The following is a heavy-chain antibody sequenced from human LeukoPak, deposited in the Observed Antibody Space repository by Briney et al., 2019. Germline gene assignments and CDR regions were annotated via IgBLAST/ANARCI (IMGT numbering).Heavy chain of an antibody. CDR1: GFTFSSYS. D-gene: IGHD5-18*01. V-gene: IGHV4-59*01. Sequence: GSLRLSCAASGFTFSSYSMNWVRQPPGKGLEWIGYIYYSGSTNYNPSLKSRVTISVDTSKNQFSLKLSSVTAADTAVYYCARVRGGYSYGFDYWGQGTLVTVSS. CDR3: ARVRGGYSYGFDY. J-gene: IGHJ4*02. CDR2: IYYSGST.